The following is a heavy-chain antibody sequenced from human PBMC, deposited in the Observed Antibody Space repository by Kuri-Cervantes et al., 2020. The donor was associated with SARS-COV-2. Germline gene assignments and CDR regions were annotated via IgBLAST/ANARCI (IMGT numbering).Heavy chain of an antibody. CDR2: ISGSGGST. D-gene: IGHD6-19*01. Sequence: GESLKISCAASGFTFSSYAMSWVRQAPGKGLEWVSAISGSGGSTYYADSVKGRFTISRDNSKNTLYLQMNSLRAEDTAVYYCAKGYSGGWYWAEYFQHWGHGALVTVSS. CDR1: GFTFSSYA. CDR3: AKGYSGGWYWAEYFQH. V-gene: IGHV3-23*01. J-gene: IGHJ1*01.